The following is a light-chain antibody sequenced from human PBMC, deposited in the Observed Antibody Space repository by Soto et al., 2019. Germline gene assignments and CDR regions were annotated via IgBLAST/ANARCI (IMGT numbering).Light chain of an antibody. J-gene: IGKJ1*01. CDR1: QSVNSN. Sequence: EIVMTQSPATLSLSPGERATLSCRASQSVNSNLAWYQQKAGQAPRLLIYGTSTRATGIPARFSGSGSGTDFTLTISSLQFEDFAVYYCQQRSNWPWTFGQGTKVDIK. CDR3: QQRSNWPWT. V-gene: IGKV3-15*01. CDR2: GTS.